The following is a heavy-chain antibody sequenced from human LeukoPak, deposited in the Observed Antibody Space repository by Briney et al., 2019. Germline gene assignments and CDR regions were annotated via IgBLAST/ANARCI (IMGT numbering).Heavy chain of an antibody. D-gene: IGHD3-10*01. J-gene: IGHJ6*04. CDR2: ISAYNGNT. V-gene: IGHV1-18*04. CDR1: GYTFTSYG. CDR3: ARDPPPLLWFGELSPYYYGMDV. Sequence: GASVKVSGKASGYTFTSYGISWVRQAPGQGLEWMGWISAYNGNTNYAQKLQGRVTMTTDTSTSTAYMELRSLRSDDTAVYYCARDPPPLLWFGELSPYYYGMDVWGKGTTVTVSS.